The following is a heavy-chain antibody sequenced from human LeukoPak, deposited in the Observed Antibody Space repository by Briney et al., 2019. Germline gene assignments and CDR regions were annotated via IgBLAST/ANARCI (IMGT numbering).Heavy chain of an antibody. V-gene: IGHV5-51*01. CDR2: IYPGDSDT. CDR3: ARQGQLGNPWRRPDAFDI. CDR1: GYSFTSYW. D-gene: IGHD7-27*01. Sequence: GESLKISCKGSGYSFTSYWIGWVRQMPGKGLEWMGIIYPGDSDTRYSPSFQGQVTISADKSISTAYLQWSSLKASDTAMYYCARQGQLGNPWRRPDAFDIWGQGTMVTVSS. J-gene: IGHJ3*02.